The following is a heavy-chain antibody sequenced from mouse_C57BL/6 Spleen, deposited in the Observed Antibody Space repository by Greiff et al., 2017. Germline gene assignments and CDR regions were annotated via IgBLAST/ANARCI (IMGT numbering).Heavy chain of an antibody. V-gene: IGHV5-6*01. CDR1: GFTFSSYG. Sequence: EVKVVESGGDLVKPGGSLKLSCAASGFTFSSYGMSWVRQTPDKRLEWVATISSGGSYTYYPDSVKGRFTISRDTAKNTLYLQMSSLKSEDTAMYYCARLGDGYPYWYFDVWGTGTTVTVSS. CDR3: ARLGDGYPYWYFDV. J-gene: IGHJ1*03. CDR2: ISSGGSYT. D-gene: IGHD2-3*01.